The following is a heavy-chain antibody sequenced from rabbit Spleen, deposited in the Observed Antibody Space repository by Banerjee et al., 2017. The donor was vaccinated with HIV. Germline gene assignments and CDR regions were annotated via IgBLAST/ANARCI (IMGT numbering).Heavy chain of an antibody. CDR2: IYGGDMHST. D-gene: IGHD2-1*01. Sequence: QEQLVESGGGLVKPEGSLKLSCTASGFSFSNKAVMCWVRQAPGKGLEWIACIYGGDMHSTAYASWAKGRFTISKTSSTTVTLQMTSLTAADTATYFCARDFDFWGQGTLVPS. V-gene: IGHV1S45*01. J-gene: IGHJ3*01. CDR1: GFSFSNKAV. CDR3: ARDFDF.